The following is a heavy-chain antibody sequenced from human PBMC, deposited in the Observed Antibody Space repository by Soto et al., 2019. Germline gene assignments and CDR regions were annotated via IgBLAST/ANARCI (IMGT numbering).Heavy chain of an antibody. CDR3: ARGSRPRSLYGSENYLWLDP. CDR2: INHSGRT. V-gene: IGHV4-34*01. J-gene: IGHJ5*02. Sequence: PSETLSLTCAAYGGSFSGQYWSWIRQVPGKGLEWIGEINHSGRTNYNPSLKSRVTTSVDTSKNQFSLNLSSVTAADTAVYYCARGSRPRSLYGSENYLWLDPWGQGTLVTVSS. D-gene: IGHD3-10*01. CDR1: GGSFSGQY.